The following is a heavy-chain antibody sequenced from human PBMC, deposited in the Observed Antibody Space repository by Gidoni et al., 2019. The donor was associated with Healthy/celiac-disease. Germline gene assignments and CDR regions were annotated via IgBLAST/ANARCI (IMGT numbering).Heavy chain of an antibody. V-gene: IGHV4-34*01. Sequence: QVQLQQWGAGLLQPSETLSLPCAVYGGSFSGYYWSWIRQPPGKGLEWIGEINHSGSTNYNPSLKSRVTISVDTSKNQFSLKLSSVTAADTAVYYCARGSKIAAAGRSGYKGYFDYWGQGTLVTVSS. CDR1: GGSFSGYY. J-gene: IGHJ4*02. D-gene: IGHD6-13*01. CDR2: INHSGST. CDR3: ARGSKIAAAGRSGYKGYFDY.